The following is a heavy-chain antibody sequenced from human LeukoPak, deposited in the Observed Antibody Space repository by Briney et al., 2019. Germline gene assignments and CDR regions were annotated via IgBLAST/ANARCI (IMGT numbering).Heavy chain of an antibody. V-gene: IGHV1-69*02. Sequence: GASVKVSCKASGGTFSTYTISWVRQAPGQGLEWMGRIIPLLGIANYAQKFQGRVTITADKSTSTAYMELSSLRSEDMAVYYCARGGITIFGVGNYYYYGMDVWGQGTTVTVSS. J-gene: IGHJ6*02. CDR2: IIPLLGIA. CDR3: ARGGITIFGVGNYYYYGMDV. CDR1: GGTFSTYT. D-gene: IGHD3-3*01.